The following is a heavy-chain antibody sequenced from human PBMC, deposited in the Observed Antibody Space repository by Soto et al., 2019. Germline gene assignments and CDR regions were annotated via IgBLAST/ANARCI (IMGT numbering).Heavy chain of an antibody. J-gene: IGHJ6*02. CDR3: ARGDREDIAVVIGARPGEYGVDV. D-gene: IGHD2-15*01. Sequence: QVQLVASGGGVVQPGRSLRLSCAASGFTFRIYAMHWVRQAPGTGLECVAVISYDGSNKFYRDSVKGRFTISRDNSKNTLYLQINSLRYEDTAVYYCARGDREDIAVVIGARPGEYGVDVWGQGTTVTVSS. CDR1: GFTFRIYA. CDR2: ISYDGSNK. V-gene: IGHV3-30-3*01.